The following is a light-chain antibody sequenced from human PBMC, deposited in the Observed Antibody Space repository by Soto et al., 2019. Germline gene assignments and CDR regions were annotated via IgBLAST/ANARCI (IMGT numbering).Light chain of an antibody. Sequence: QSVLTQPASVSGSPGQSITISCTGSTSDVGGSNYVSWYQQHPGKAPKLMIYDVSNRPSGVSNRFSGSKSGNTASLTISGLQAEDEADYYCSSYTTSSTPVVFGGGTKVTVL. CDR3: SSYTTSSTPVV. CDR1: TSDVGGSNY. J-gene: IGLJ2*01. CDR2: DVS. V-gene: IGLV2-14*01.